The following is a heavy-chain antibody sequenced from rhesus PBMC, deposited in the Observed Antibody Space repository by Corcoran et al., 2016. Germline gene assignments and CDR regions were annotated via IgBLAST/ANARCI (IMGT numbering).Heavy chain of an antibody. CDR1: GGSISSNW. Sequence: QLQLQESGPGLVKPSETLSLTCAVSGGSISSNWWSWIRQPPGKGLEWIVRIPGSVGSTSYNPSLKRRVTISPDTSNTQLSLKLIAVTTAATAVYYCARGVDYWGQGVLVTVSS. CDR2: IPGSVGST. J-gene: IGHJ4*01. D-gene: IGHD3-34*01. CDR3: ARGVDY. V-gene: IGHV4-173*01.